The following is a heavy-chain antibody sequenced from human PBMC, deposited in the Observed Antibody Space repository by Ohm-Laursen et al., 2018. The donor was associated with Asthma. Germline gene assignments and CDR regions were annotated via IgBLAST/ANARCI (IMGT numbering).Heavy chain of an antibody. CDR3: AGYDFWSGYYINTGDY. CDR1: GGSISSYY. J-gene: IGHJ4*02. V-gene: IGHV4-59*07. D-gene: IGHD3-3*01. Sequence: SDTLSLTCTVSGGSISSYYWSWIRQPPGKGLEWIGYIYYSGSTNYNPSLKSRVTISVDTSKNQFSLKLSSVTAADTAVYYCAGYDFWSGYYINTGDYWGQGTLVTVSS. CDR2: IYYSGST.